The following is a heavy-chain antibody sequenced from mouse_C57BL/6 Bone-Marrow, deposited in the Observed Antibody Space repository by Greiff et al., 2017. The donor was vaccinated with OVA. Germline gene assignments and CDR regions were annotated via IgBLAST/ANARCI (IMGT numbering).Heavy chain of an antibody. Sequence: QVQLQQSGAELARPGASVKLSCKASGYTSTSYGISWVKQRTGQGLEWIGEIYPRSGNTYYNEKFKGKATLTADKSSSTAYMELRSLTSEDSAVYFCAREGVYYGNYGYYFDYWGQGTTLTVSS. D-gene: IGHD2-1*01. CDR2: IYPRSGNT. J-gene: IGHJ2*01. CDR1: GYTSTSYG. CDR3: AREGVYYGNYGYYFDY. V-gene: IGHV1-81*01.